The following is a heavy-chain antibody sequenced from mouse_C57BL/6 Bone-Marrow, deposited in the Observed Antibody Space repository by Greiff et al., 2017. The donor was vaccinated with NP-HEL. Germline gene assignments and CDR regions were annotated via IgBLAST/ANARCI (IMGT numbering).Heavy chain of an antibody. CDR2: IDPSDSET. J-gene: IGHJ2*01. CDR1: GYTFTSYW. CDR3: ARPSDSSGFDY. V-gene: IGHV1-52*01. D-gene: IGHD3-2*02. Sequence: QVQLQQPGAELVRPGSSVKLSCKASGYTFTSYWMHWVKQRPIQGLEWIGNIDPSDSETHYNQKFKDKATLTVDKSSSTAYMQLSSLTSEDSAVYYCARPSDSSGFDYWGQGTTLTVSS.